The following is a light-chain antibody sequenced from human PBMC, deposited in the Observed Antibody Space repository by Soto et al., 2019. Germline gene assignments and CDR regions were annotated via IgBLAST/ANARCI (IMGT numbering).Light chain of an antibody. CDR1: QSVSTN. Sequence: EIVMTQSPATLSVSPGERATLSCRASQSVSTNFAWYQQKPGQAPRLLINGASTRATGIPARFSGSGSGTEFTLTISSLQSEDFAVYYCQQYNNWPRTFGQGTKVEIK. CDR3: QQYNNWPRT. J-gene: IGKJ1*01. CDR2: GAS. V-gene: IGKV3-15*01.